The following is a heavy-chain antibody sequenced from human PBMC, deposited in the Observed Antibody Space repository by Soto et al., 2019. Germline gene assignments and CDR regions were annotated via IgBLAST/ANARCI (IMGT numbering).Heavy chain of an antibody. CDR1: GFSLTTTGMC. J-gene: IGHJ6*02. CDR3: ARDSVALYYYYYGMDV. D-gene: IGHD2-21*01. V-gene: IGHV2-70*01. Sequence: SGPTLVNPTQTLTLTCTFSGFSLTTTGMCVTWIRQPPGTALEWLALIDWADDKYYSTSLKTRLTISKDTSKNQVVLTMTNMDPVDTATYYCARDSVALYYYYYGMDVWSQGTTVTAS. CDR2: IDWADDK.